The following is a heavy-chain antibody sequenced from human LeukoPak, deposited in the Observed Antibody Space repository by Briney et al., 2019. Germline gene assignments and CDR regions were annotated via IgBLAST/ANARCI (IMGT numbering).Heavy chain of an antibody. CDR1: GFTFSSYW. J-gene: IGHJ4*02. Sequence: PGGSLRLSCAASGFTFSSYWMSWVRQAPGKGLEWVANIKQDGSEKYYVDSVKGRFTISRDNDKNSLFLQMTSLRAEDTAVYYCVRDRGRASTDYWGQGTLVTVSS. V-gene: IGHV3-7*01. CDR2: IKQDGSEK. CDR3: VRDRGRASTDY. D-gene: IGHD1-26*01.